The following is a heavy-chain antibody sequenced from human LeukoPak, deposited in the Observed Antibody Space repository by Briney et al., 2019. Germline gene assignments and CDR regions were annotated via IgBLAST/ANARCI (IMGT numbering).Heavy chain of an antibody. J-gene: IGHJ5*02. D-gene: IGHD4-11*01. V-gene: IGHV4-38-2*01. CDR3: ARAYSNWFDP. CDR2: IYHSGST. Sequence: TSETLSPTCAVSGYSISSGYYWGWIRQPPGKGLEWLGSIYHSGSTYNNPSLKSRVTMSVDTSKNQFSLKLTSVTAADTALYYCARAYSNWFDPRGQGTLVTVSS. CDR1: GYSISSGYY.